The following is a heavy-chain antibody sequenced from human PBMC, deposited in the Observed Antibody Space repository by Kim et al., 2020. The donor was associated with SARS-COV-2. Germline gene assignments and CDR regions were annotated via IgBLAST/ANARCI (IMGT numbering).Heavy chain of an antibody. D-gene: IGHD3-10*02. V-gene: IGHV3-33*01. Sequence: GGSLRLSCAASGFTFSSYGMHWVRQAPGKGLEWVAVIWYDGSQRYYADSVKGRFSISRDNSKTSAYLQMNSLRAEDTAVYYCVRDYVPVRGHNWFDPWG. CDR3: VRDYVPVRGHNWFDP. CDR2: IWYDGSQR. CDR1: GFTFSSYG. J-gene: IGHJ5*02.